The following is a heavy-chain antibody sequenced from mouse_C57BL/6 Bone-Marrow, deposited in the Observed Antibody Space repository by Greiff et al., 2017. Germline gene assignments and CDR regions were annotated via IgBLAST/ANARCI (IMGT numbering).Heavy chain of an antibody. Sequence: EVMLVESGGGLVKPGGSLKLSCAASGFTFSDYGMHWVRQAPEKGLEWVAYISSGSSTIYYADPVKGRFTISRDNAKNNLFLQMTSLRSEDTAMYYCATYYSNYAFDYWGQGTTLTVSS. J-gene: IGHJ2*01. D-gene: IGHD2-5*01. CDR1: GFTFSDYG. CDR2: ISSGSSTI. V-gene: IGHV5-17*01. CDR3: ATYYSNYAFDY.